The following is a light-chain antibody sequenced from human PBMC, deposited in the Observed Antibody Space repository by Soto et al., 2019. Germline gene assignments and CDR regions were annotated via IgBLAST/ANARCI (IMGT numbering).Light chain of an antibody. CDR2: EVS. Sequence: QSALTQPASVSGSPGQSITISCTGSSNDIGAYKYVSWCQQYPGKAPKLIIFEVSNRPSGVSNRFSGSKSGNTASLTIAGLHDEDEDDYHCSSYTTGSTLYVFGGGTKLTVL. CDR1: SNDIGAYKY. J-gene: IGLJ1*01. V-gene: IGLV2-14*01. CDR3: SSYTTGSTLYV.